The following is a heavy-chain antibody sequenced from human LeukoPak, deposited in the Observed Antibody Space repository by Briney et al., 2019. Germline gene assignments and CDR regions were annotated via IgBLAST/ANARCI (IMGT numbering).Heavy chain of an antibody. J-gene: IGHJ4*02. Sequence: SQTLSLTCTVSGGSFSSGDYYWNWIRQHPGKGLEWIGYIYYSGSTYYNPSLKSRVAISMDTSKNQFSLKLDSVSAADTAVYYCARGSKVPVWAVGALFDYWGQGTLVTVSS. D-gene: IGHD1-26*01. CDR3: ARGSKVPVWAVGALFDY. V-gene: IGHV4-31*03. CDR2: IYYSGST. CDR1: GGSFSSGDYY.